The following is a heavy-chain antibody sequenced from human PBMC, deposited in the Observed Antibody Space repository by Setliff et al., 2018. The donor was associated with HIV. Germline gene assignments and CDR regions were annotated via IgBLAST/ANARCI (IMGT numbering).Heavy chain of an antibody. CDR2: IYYSGST. V-gene: IGHV4-39*01. D-gene: IGHD4-4*01. CDR3: ATDYIGSGRPLDS. CDR1: GGSISSSSYY. J-gene: IGHJ5*01. Sequence: LSLTCTVSGGSISSSSYYWGWIRQPPGKGLAWIGSIYYSGSTYYNPSLKSRVTISVDTSKNQFSLKMIAVTAADTAVYYCATDYIGSGRPLDSWGQGTLVTVSS.